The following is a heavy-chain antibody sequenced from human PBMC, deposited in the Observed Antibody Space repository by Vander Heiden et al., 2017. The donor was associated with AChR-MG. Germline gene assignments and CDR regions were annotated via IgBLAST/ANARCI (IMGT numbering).Heavy chain of an antibody. CDR2: INHSGST. D-gene: IGHD3-9*01. CDR1: GGSFSGYY. J-gene: IGHJ4*02. CDR3: ARAPVYFNVLRYFDWSPYYFDY. V-gene: IGHV4-34*01. Sequence: QVQLQQWGAGLLKPSETLSLTCAVYGGSFSGYYWSWIRQPPGKGLEWIGEINHSGSTNYNPSLKSRVTISVDTSKNQFSLKLSSVTAADTAVYYCARAPVYFNVLRYFDWSPYYFDYWGQGTLVTVSS.